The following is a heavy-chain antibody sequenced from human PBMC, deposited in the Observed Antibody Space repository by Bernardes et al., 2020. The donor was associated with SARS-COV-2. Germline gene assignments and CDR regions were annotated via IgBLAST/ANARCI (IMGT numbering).Heavy chain of an antibody. J-gene: IGHJ4*01. CDR1: GFTFSSYV. V-gene: IGHV3-23*01. Sequence: GGSLRLSCAASGFTFSSYVMSWVRQAPGKGLEWVSRISGAGGNSYYADSVQGRFTISRDNSMNMLYLQMHTLRADDTAVYYCAKDRVCLGNWLRSSVQLLEYWGHGARVIGSS. CDR3: AKDRVCLGNWLRSSVQLLEY. D-gene: IGHD5-12*01. CDR2: ISGAGGNS.